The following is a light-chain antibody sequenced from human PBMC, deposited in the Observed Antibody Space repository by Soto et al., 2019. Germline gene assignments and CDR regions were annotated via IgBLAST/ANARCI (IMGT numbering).Light chain of an antibody. CDR3: QQYYNYST. CDR1: QTISSW. CDR2: DAS. J-gene: IGKJ1*01. Sequence: DIQMTQSPSTLYASVGDRFTITCRASQTISSWLAWYRQKPGKAPDLLIYDASKLQSGVPASFSGSESGTEFTLTIASLQPDDFATYYCQQYYNYSTFGQGTKVEVK. V-gene: IGKV1-5*01.